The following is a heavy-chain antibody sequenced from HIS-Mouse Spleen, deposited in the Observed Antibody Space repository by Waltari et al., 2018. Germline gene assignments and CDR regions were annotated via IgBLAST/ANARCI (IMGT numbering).Heavy chain of an antibody. J-gene: IGHJ2*01. CDR2: ICYCGST. CDR1: GGSISSSCYS. CDR3: AGEIPYSSSWYDWYFDL. D-gene: IGHD6-13*01. Sequence: QLQLQESGPGLVKPSETLSLTCTVSGGSISSSCYSVGWIRQPPGKGLEWIGRICYCGSTYYNPSLKSRVTISVDTSKNQFSRKLSSVTAADTAVYYCAGEIPYSSSWYDWYFDLWGRGTLVTVSS. V-gene: IGHV4-39*07.